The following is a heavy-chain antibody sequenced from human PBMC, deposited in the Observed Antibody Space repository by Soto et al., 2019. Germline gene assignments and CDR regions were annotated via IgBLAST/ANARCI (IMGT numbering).Heavy chain of an antibody. J-gene: IGHJ4*02. Sequence: QVQLQESGPGLVKPSETLSLTCTVSGGSISSYYWSGIRQPPGKGLEWIGYIYYSGSTNYNPSLKSRVTISVDTSKNQFSLKLSSVTAADTAVYYCARDPSGWYGNFDYWGQGTLVTVSS. V-gene: IGHV4-59*01. CDR3: ARDPSGWYGNFDY. D-gene: IGHD6-19*01. CDR2: IYYSGST. CDR1: GGSISSYY.